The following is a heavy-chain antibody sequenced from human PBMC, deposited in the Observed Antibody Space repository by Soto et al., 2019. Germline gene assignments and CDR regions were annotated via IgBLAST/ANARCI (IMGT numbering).Heavy chain of an antibody. CDR3: ARASYYSYMDV. CDR1: GGSVTTYS. CDR2: ISYSGST. J-gene: IGHJ6*03. V-gene: IGHV4-59*02. Sequence: QVQLQESGPGLLKPSETLSLTCTVSGGSVTTYSWGWIRQPPGKELEWVGYISYSGSTNYNPSLKSRVTISRVTSKNQFSLNLVSVTAADTAVYYCARASYYSYMDVWGIGTTVTVSS.